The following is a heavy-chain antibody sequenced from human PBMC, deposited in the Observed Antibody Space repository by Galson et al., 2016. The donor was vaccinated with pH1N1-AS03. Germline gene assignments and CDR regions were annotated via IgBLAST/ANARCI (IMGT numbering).Heavy chain of an antibody. Sequence: QSGAEVKKPGQSLKVSCKASGYTFTRYYMHWVRQAPGQGLEWMGAIDPSGGGTTYAQKFHGRVTMTRDTSTTTAHMELSSLRSEDTAIYYCVAYGSGTQAYFDYWGQGTLVTVSS. J-gene: IGHJ4*02. D-gene: IGHD3-10*01. CDR2: IDPSGGGT. V-gene: IGHV1-46*01. CDR1: GYTFTRYY. CDR3: VAYGSGTQAYFDY.